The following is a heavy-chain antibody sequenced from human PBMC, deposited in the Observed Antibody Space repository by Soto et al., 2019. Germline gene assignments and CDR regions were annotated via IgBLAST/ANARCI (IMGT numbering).Heavy chain of an antibody. CDR3: ARLRIAVAGTLFDP. J-gene: IGHJ5*02. Sequence: SETLSLTCTVSGGSISSYYWSWIRQPPGKGLEWIGYIYYSGSTNYNPSLKSRVTISVDTSKNQFSLKLSSVTAADTAVYYCARLRIAVAGTLFDPWGQGTLVTVSS. CDR1: GGSISSYY. D-gene: IGHD6-19*01. V-gene: IGHV4-59*01. CDR2: IYYSGST.